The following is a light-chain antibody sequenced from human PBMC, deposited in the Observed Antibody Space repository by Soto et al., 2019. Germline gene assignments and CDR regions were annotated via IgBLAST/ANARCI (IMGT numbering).Light chain of an antibody. Sequence: LTQPASVSGSPGQSITISCTGTSSDVGGYNYVSWYQQHPGKAPKLMIYDVSNRPSGVSNRFSGSKSGNTASLTISGLQAEDEADYFCSSYTSSSTYVFGTGTKVTVL. CDR1: SSDVGGYNY. CDR3: SSYTSSSTYV. V-gene: IGLV2-14*01. J-gene: IGLJ1*01. CDR2: DVS.